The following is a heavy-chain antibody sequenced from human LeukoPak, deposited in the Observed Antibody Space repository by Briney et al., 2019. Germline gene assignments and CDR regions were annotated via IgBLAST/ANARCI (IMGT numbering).Heavy chain of an antibody. V-gene: IGHV4-34*01. CDR2: INHSGST. D-gene: IGHD3-22*01. Sequence: SETLSLTCAVYGGSFSGYYWSWIRQPPGKGLEWIGEINHSGSTNYNPSLTSRVTISVDTSKNQFSLKLSSVTAADTAVYYCARGLSSGYSFDYWGQGTLVTVSS. J-gene: IGHJ4*02. CDR1: GGSFSGYY. CDR3: ARGLSSGYSFDY.